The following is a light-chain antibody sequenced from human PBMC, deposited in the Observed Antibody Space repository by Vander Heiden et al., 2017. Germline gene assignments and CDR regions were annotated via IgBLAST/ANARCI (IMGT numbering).Light chain of an antibody. Sequence: DIVTTQSPDSLAVPLGERATINCKSSQSVLYSSNNENYLAWYQQKSGQPPKLLIYWASTRESGVPDRFSGSGSGTDFTLTISSLQAEDVAVYYCQQYYSTPISFGQGTRLEIK. CDR2: WAS. CDR3: QQYYSTPIS. V-gene: IGKV4-1*01. J-gene: IGKJ5*01. CDR1: QSVLYSSNNENY.